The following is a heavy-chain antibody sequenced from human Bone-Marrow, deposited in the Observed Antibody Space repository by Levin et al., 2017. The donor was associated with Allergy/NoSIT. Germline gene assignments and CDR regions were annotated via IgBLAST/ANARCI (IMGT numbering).Heavy chain of an antibody. V-gene: IGHV2-5*02. CDR1: GFSLSTTGVG. CDR2: IYWDDDK. CDR3: AAHLRSYNHY. D-gene: IGHD5-24*01. Sequence: GSGPTLVKPTQTLTLTCTFSGFSLSTTGVGVGWIRQPPGEALEWLTLIYWDDDKRYSPSLKSRLTITKDASKNQVVLTMTNMKPVDTATYYCAAHLRSYNHYWGQGTLVTVSS. J-gene: IGHJ4*02.